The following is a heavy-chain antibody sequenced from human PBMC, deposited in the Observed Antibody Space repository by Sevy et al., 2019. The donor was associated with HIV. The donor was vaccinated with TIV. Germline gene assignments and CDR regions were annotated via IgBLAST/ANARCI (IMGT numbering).Heavy chain of an antibody. V-gene: IGHV3-7*01. CDR2: MKEYGSER. Sequence: GGSLRLSCAASGFTFSSYWMSWVRQAPGKGLEWVATMKEYGSERNYVDSVKGRFTISRDYAKNSLYLQMNSLRAEDTAVYYCVREGVGGYSYSLDCWGQGTLVTVSS. CDR3: VREGVGGYSYSLDC. J-gene: IGHJ4*02. CDR1: GFTFSSYW. D-gene: IGHD5-18*01.